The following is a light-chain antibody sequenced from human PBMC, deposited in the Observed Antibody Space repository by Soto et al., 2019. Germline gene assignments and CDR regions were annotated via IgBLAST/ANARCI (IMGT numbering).Light chain of an antibody. CDR2: EVS. Sequence: QSALTQPPSASGSPGQSVTISCTGMSSDVGGYNYVSWYQQHPGKAPKLMIYEVSKQPSGVPDRFSGSKSGNTASLTVSGLQAEDEADYYCSSYAGANSVVFGGGTKLTVL. CDR3: SSYAGANSVV. CDR1: SSDVGGYNY. J-gene: IGLJ2*01. V-gene: IGLV2-8*01.